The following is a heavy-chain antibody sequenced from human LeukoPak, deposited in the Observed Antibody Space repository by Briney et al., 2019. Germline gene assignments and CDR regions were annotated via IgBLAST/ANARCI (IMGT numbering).Heavy chain of an antibody. CDR1: GFTFSSYD. D-gene: IGHD3-22*01. V-gene: IGHV3-13*01. J-gene: IGHJ4*02. CDR2: IGTAGDT. Sequence: GGSLRLSCAASGFTFSSYDRHWVRQATGKGLEWVSAIGTAGDTYYPGSVKGRFTISRENAKNSLYLQMNSLRAGNTAVYYCARGSPYDSSGYYSPFDYWGQGTLVTVSS. CDR3: ARGSPYDSSGYYSPFDY.